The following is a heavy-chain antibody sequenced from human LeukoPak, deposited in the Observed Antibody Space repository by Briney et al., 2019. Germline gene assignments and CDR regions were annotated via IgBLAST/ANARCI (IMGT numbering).Heavy chain of an antibody. CDR1: GGSISSYY. V-gene: IGHV4-59*01. Sequence: SETLSLTCTVSGGSISSYYWSWIRQPPGKGLEWIGYIYYSGSTNYNPSLKSRVTISVDTSKNQFSLKLSSVTAADTAVYYCARDTTSSWYKPWDNWFDPWGQGTLVTVSS. D-gene: IGHD6-13*01. J-gene: IGHJ5*02. CDR3: ARDTTSSWYKPWDNWFDP. CDR2: IYYSGST.